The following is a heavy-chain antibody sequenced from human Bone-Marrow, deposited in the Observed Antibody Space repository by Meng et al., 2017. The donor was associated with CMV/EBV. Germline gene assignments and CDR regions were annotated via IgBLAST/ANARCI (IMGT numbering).Heavy chain of an antibody. Sequence: QTLSLTCAISGDSVSSNSAAWNWIRQSPSRGLEWLGRTYYRSKWYNDYAVSVKSRITINPDTSKNQFSLQLNSVTPEDTAVYYCARGIAARPVLYYYYGMDVWGQGTTVTVSS. CDR1: GDSVSSNSAA. CDR2: TYYRSKWYN. D-gene: IGHD6-6*01. CDR3: ARGIAARPVLYYYYGMDV. J-gene: IGHJ6*02. V-gene: IGHV6-1*01.